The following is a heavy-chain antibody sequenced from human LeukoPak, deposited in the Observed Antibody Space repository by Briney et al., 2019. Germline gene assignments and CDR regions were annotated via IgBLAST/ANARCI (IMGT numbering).Heavy chain of an antibody. CDR1: GGSISSYH. Sequence: SETLSLTCTVSGGSISSYHWSWIRQPPGEGLEWIGYIYYSGSTNYNPSLKSRVTISVDTSKNQFSLKLSSVTAADTAVYYCAREGSSGWYRGWFDPWGQGTLVTVAS. D-gene: IGHD6-19*01. V-gene: IGHV4-59*01. J-gene: IGHJ5*02. CDR2: IYYSGST. CDR3: AREGSSGWYRGWFDP.